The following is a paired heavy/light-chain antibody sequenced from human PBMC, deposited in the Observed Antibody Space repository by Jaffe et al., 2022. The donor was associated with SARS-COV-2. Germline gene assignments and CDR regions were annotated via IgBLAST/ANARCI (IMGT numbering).Light chain of an antibody. Sequence: QSVLTQPPSASGTPGQRGTISCSGRSSNIGTNTVNWYQQLPGTAPKLLIYRNDQRPSGVSDRFSGSKSGTSASLAISGLQSEDEAVYYCVAWDDSLKDVVFGGGTKLTVL. CDR1: SSNIGTNT. CDR3: VAWDDSLKDVV. V-gene: IGLV1-44*01. J-gene: IGLJ3*02. CDR2: RND.
Heavy chain of an antibody. Sequence: QLRLQESGPGLVKPSETLSLTCTVSGGSISGTYWSWIRQSPGKGLEWIGYIFYSGSTNYKPSLKSRVIISVDTSKNHFSLNLRSVTAADTAVYYCARGGLYCSGGNCSLGYFDNWGQGALVTVSS. V-gene: IGHV4-59*01. CDR1: GGSISGTY. D-gene: IGHD2-15*01. CDR3: ARGGLYCSGGNCSLGYFDN. CDR2: IFYSGST. J-gene: IGHJ4*02.